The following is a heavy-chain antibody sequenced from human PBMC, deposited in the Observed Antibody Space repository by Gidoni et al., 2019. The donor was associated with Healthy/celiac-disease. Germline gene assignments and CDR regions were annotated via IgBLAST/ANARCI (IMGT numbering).Heavy chain of an antibody. D-gene: IGHD5-12*01. Sequence: EVQLVQSGAEVKKPGESLKISCKGSGYSFTSYWIGWVRQMPGKGLEWMGIIYPGDSDTRYSPSFQGQVTISADKSISTAYLQWSSLKASDTAMYYCARSGSRGYSVYDINGMYYFDYWGQGTLVTVSS. CDR2: IYPGDSDT. J-gene: IGHJ4*02. CDR3: ARSGSRGYSVYDINGMYYFDY. CDR1: GYSFTSYW. V-gene: IGHV5-51*01.